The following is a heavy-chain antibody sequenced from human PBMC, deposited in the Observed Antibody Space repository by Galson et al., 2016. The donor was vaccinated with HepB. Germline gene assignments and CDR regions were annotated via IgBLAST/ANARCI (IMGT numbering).Heavy chain of an antibody. CDR3: VRAGVSAAGSADY. D-gene: IGHD6-13*01. CDR1: GYPISSDYY. J-gene: IGHJ4*02. Sequence: ETLSLTCTVSGYPISSDYYWGWIRQPPGKGLDWIGSIFHRGSTYYSPSVKSRVTMSADTSRNQFSLRLTSVTAADTAVYYCVRAGVSAAGSADYWGQGTLVTVSS. CDR2: IFHRGST. V-gene: IGHV4-38-2*02.